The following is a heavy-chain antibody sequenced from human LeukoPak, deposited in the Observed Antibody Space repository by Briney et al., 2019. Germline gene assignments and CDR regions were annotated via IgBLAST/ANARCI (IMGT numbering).Heavy chain of an antibody. Sequence: SETLSLTCTVSGGSISSYYWGWIRQPPGKGLEWIGSIYYSGSTYYNPSLKSRVTISVDTSKNQFSLKLSSVTAADTAVYYCAIPAARFGYFQHWGQGTLVTVSS. V-gene: IGHV4-39*07. D-gene: IGHD2-2*01. CDR3: AIPAARFGYFQH. CDR2: IYYSGST. J-gene: IGHJ1*01. CDR1: GGSISSYY.